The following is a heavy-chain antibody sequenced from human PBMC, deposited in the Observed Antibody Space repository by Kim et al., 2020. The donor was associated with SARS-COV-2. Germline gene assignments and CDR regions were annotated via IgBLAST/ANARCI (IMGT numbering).Heavy chain of an antibody. CDR1: GFTFGDYA. V-gene: IGHV3-9*01. CDR2: ISWNSGSI. D-gene: IGHD3-10*01. CDR3: AKRGGSGSYYVDAFDI. Sequence: GGSLRLSCAASGFTFGDYAMHWVRQAPGKGLEWVSGISWNSGSIGYADSVKGRFTISRDNAKNSLYLQMNSLRAEDTALYYCAKRGGSGSYYVDAFDIWGQGTMVTVSS. J-gene: IGHJ3*02.